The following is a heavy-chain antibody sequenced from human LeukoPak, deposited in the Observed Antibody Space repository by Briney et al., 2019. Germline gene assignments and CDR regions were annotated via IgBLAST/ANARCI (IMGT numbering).Heavy chain of an antibody. J-gene: IGHJ6*03. D-gene: IGHD1-20*01. Sequence: ASVKVSCKASGYTFIDYCIHWVRQAPGQGLEWMGRINPNSGGTNYAQKFQGRVTMTSDTSISTAYMELSRLRSDDTAVYYCASEYNWNDPAYYYYTDVWGKGTTVTVSS. CDR1: GYTFIDYC. V-gene: IGHV1-2*06. CDR2: INPNSGGT. CDR3: ASEYNWNDPAYYYYTDV.